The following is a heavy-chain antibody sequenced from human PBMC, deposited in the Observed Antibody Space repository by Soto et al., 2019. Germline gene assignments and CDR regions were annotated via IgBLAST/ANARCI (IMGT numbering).Heavy chain of an antibody. J-gene: IGHJ4*02. CDR3: ARRIMGAIKGFDY. V-gene: IGHV4-39*01. CDR2: FYYGGST. CDR1: GVSIGSSDYH. D-gene: IGHD1-26*01. Sequence: SETLSLTCTVSGVSIGSSDYHWGWIRQAPGKGLEWIGNFYYGGSTYYNPSLKSRVTVSVDTSKNQFSLKLTPVTAADTAVYYCARRIMGAIKGFDYWGQGTLVTVSS.